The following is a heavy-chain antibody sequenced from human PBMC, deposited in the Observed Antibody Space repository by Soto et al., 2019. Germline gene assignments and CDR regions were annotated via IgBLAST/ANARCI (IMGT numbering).Heavy chain of an antibody. Sequence: QVQLVESGGGVVQPGRSLRLSCAASGFTFSSYGMHWVRQAPGKGLEWVAVISYDGSNKYYADSVKGRFTISRDNSKNTQYLQMNSLRAEDTAVYYCAKDRCTNGVCYTGSYYFDYWGQGTLVTVSS. J-gene: IGHJ4*02. V-gene: IGHV3-30*18. CDR3: AKDRCTNGVCYTGSYYFDY. D-gene: IGHD2-8*01. CDR1: GFTFSSYG. CDR2: ISYDGSNK.